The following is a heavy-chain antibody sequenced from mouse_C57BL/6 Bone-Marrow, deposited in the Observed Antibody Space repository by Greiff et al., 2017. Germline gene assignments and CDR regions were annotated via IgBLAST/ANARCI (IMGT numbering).Heavy chain of an antibody. J-gene: IGHJ1*03. CDR1: GYAFSSSW. V-gene: IGHV1-82*01. CDR2: IYPGDGDT. Sequence: QVQLQQSGPELVKPGASVKISCKASGYAFSSSWMNRVKQRPGKGLEWIGRIYPGDGDTNYNGKFKGKATLTADKSSSTAYMQLSSLTSEDSAVYFCARWLLPWYFDVWGTGTTVTVSS. CDR3: ARWLLPWYFDV. D-gene: IGHD2-3*01.